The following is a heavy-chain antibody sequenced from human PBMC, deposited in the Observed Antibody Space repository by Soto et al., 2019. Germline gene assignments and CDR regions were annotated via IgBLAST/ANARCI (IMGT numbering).Heavy chain of an antibody. CDR1: GGTFSSYA. CDR3: ARVDVVVPAANYYYYGMDV. J-gene: IGHJ6*02. CDR2: IIPIFGTA. Sequence: QVPLVQSGAEVKKPGSSVKVSCKASGGTFSSYAISWVRQAPGQGLEWMGGIIPIFGTANYAQKFQGRVTITADESTSTAYMELSSLRSEDTAVYYCARVDVVVPAANYYYYGMDVWGQGTTVTVSS. D-gene: IGHD2-2*01. V-gene: IGHV1-69*01.